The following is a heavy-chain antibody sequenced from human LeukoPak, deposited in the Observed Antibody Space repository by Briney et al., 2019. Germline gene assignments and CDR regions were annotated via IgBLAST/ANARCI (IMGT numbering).Heavy chain of an antibody. CDR2: ISSSSSYI. CDR1: GFTFSSYR. Sequence: GGPLRLFCAPSGFTFSSYRMNWVRQAPGKGLEWVSSISSSSSYIYYADSVKGRFTISRDNAKNSLYLQMNSLRAEDTAVYYCAREHGSNDAFDIWGQGTMVTVSS. J-gene: IGHJ3*02. CDR3: AREHGSNDAFDI. V-gene: IGHV3-21*01.